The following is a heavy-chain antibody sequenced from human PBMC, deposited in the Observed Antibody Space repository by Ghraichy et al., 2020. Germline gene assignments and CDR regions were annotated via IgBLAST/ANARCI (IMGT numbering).Heavy chain of an antibody. J-gene: IGHJ6*02. Sequence: GGSLRLSCAASGFSFRTYSMHWVRQAPGKGLEWVAVISHDGHFKYYADSVKGRFTISRDTPRNTVDLQMNSLRAEDTAVYYCARDIKSSSWSYYYSAMDVWGQGTTVTVSS. D-gene: IGHD6-13*01. V-gene: IGHV3-30-3*01. CDR1: GFSFRTYS. CDR2: ISHDGHFK. CDR3: ARDIKSSSWSYYYSAMDV.